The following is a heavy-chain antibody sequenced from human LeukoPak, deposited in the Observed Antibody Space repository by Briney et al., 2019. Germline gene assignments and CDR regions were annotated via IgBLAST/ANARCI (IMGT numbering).Heavy chain of an antibody. V-gene: IGHV1-18*03. CDR3: ARYSGSRLDA. Sequence: ASVKVSCKASGYTFTSYGSSWVRQAPGQGREWMGWISAYNGNTNYAQKLQGRVTMTTDTSTSTAYMELRSLRSDDMAVYYCARYSGSRLDAWGQGTLVTVSS. J-gene: IGHJ5*02. CDR1: GYTFTSYG. D-gene: IGHD1-26*01. CDR2: ISAYNGNT.